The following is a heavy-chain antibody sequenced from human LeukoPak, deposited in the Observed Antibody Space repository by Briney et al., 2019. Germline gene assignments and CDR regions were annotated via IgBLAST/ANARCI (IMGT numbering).Heavy chain of an antibody. CDR3: ATLAGSPPAY. J-gene: IGHJ4*02. CDR1: GCSIDRSTYY. V-gene: IGHV4-39*01. D-gene: IGHD1-26*01. Sequence: PAETLSLTCTVYGCSIDRSTYYWGWIRQPPGKGLEWIGSIYYSGSTYYNPSLRSRFTISVDTSKNQFSLKLNSVTAGDTAVYYCATLAGSPPAYWGQGTLVTVSS. CDR2: IYYSGST.